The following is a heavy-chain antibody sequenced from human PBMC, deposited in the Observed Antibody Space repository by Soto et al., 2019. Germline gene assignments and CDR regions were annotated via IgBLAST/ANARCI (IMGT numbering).Heavy chain of an antibody. D-gene: IGHD1-26*01. CDR1: GYTFTSYA. CDR2: INAGNGNT. V-gene: IGHV1-3*01. CDR3: ASGISRSDSSGWFDP. Sequence: QVQLVQSGAEVKKPGASVKVSCKASGYTFTSYAMHWVRQAPGQRLEWMGWINAGNGNTKYSQKFQGRVTITGDTSASTAYMELSSLRSEDTAVYYCASGISRSDSSGWFDPWGQGTMVTVSS. J-gene: IGHJ5*02.